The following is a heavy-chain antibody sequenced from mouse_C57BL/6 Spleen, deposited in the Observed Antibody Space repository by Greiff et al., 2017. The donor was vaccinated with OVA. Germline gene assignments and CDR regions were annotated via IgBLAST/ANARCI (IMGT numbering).Heavy chain of an antibody. CDR2: ISDGGSYT. CDR3: ARDHDYDGAWFAY. V-gene: IGHV5-4*01. D-gene: IGHD2-4*01. J-gene: IGHJ3*01. Sequence: EVKLMESGGGLVKPGGSLKLSCAASGFTFSSYAMSWVRQTPEKRLEWVATISDGGSYTYYPDNVKGRFTISRDNAKNNLYLQMSHLKSEDTAMYYCARDHDYDGAWFAYRGQGTLVTVSA. CDR1: GFTFSSYA.